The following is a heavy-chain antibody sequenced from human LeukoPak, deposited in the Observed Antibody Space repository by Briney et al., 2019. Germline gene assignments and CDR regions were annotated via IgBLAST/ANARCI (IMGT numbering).Heavy chain of an antibody. J-gene: IGHJ6*03. CDR1: GGSFSGYY. D-gene: IGHD2-2*01. V-gene: IGHV4-34*01. Sequence: SETLSLTCAVYGGSFSGYYWSWVRQPPGKGLDWIGEINHSGGTNYDPSLKSRVTISVDKSKNQFSLKLSSVTAADTAVYYCARARVVVPAALFLRGGDCNLDVWGKGTTVTVSS. CDR2: INHSGGT. CDR3: ARARVVVPAALFLRGGDCNLDV.